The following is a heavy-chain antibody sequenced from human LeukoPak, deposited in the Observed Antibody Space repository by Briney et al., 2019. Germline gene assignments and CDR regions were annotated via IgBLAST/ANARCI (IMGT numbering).Heavy chain of an antibody. J-gene: IGHJ3*02. CDR3: ARDFGDYAPRDAFDI. V-gene: IGHV1-46*01. Sequence: EASVKVSCKASGYTFTSYYMHWVRQAPGQGPEWMGIINPSGGSTSYAQKFQGRVTMTRDTSTSTVYMELSSLRSEDTAVYYCARDFGDYAPRDAFDIWGQGTMVTVSS. CDR1: GYTFTSYY. D-gene: IGHD4-17*01. CDR2: INPSGGST.